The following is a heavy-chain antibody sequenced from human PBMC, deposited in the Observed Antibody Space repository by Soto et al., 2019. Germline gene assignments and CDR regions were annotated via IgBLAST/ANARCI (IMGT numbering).Heavy chain of an antibody. CDR1: GFTFSSYA. CDR2: ISGSGGST. Sequence: GGSLRLSCAASGFTFSSYAMSWVRQAPGKGLEWVSAISGSGGSTYYADSVKGRFTISRDNSKNTLYLQMNSLRAEDTAVYYCAKDGANYGDYYYYYYMDVWGKGTTVTVSS. D-gene: IGHD4-17*01. CDR3: AKDGANYGDYYYYYYMDV. V-gene: IGHV3-23*01. J-gene: IGHJ6*03.